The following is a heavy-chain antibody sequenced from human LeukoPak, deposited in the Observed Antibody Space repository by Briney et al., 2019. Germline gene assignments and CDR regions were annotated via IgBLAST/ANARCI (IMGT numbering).Heavy chain of an antibody. CDR3: AELGITMIGGV. J-gene: IGHJ6*04. Sequence: GGSLRLSCAASGFTFSSYEMNWVRQAPGKGLEWVSYSSSGSTIYYADSVKGRFTISRDNAKNSLYLQMNSPRAEDTAVYYCAELGITMIGGVWGKGTTVTISS. CDR2: SSSGSTI. CDR1: GFTFSSYE. V-gene: IGHV3-48*03. D-gene: IGHD3-10*02.